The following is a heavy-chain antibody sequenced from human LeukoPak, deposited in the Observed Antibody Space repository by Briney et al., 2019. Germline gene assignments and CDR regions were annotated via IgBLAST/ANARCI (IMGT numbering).Heavy chain of an antibody. D-gene: IGHD3-22*01. CDR1: GGTFSSYA. J-gene: IGHJ4*02. V-gene: IGHV1-69*06. Sequence: ASVKVSCRASGGTFSSYAISWVRQAPGQGLEWMGGIIPIFGTANYAQKFQGRVTITADKSTSTAYMELSSLRSEDTAVYYCARGKGYYYDSSGSDFDYWGQGTLVTVSS. CDR3: ARGKGYYYDSSGSDFDY. CDR2: IIPIFGTA.